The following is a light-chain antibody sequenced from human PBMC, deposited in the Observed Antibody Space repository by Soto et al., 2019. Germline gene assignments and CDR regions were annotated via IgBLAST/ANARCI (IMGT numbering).Light chain of an antibody. CDR1: QSVRNNY. Sequence: EIGFSQSPCTLSLSPGERATLSCRASQSVRNNYLAWYQQRPGQAPRLLIYAASSRATGIPDRFSGSGSGTDFTLTISRLEPEDFAVYYCQQYGTSPRTFGQGTKVDIK. J-gene: IGKJ1*01. CDR3: QQYGTSPRT. V-gene: IGKV3-20*01. CDR2: AAS.